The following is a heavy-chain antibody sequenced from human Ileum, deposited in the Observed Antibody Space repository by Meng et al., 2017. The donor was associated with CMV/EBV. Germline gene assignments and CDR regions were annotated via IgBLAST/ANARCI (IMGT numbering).Heavy chain of an antibody. CDR2: IDTKTGNP. V-gene: IGHV7-4-1*02. Sequence: KTSGDSCSSYGINWVREAPGQRLEWMGWIDTKTGNPAYAPDFTGRFVFSMDTSVSTAYLEISSLRAEDTAVYYCTRGAGAHTAKYDFWGRGTLVTVSS. CDR1: GDSCSSYG. J-gene: IGHJ4*02. D-gene: IGHD5-18*01. CDR3: TRGAGAHTAKYDF.